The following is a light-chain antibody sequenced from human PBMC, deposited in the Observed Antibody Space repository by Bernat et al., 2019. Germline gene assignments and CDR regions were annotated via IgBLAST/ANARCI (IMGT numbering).Light chain of an antibody. CDR1: SGYSNYK. J-gene: IGLJ3*02. Sequence: QPVLTQPPSASASLGASVTLTCTLSSGYSNYKVDWYQQRPGKGPRFVMRAGTGGVVGSKGDGIPGRFSVLGSGLNRYLTIKNIQEEDESDLHCGADHGSGSNNLWVFGGGTKLTVL. CDR2: AGTGGVVG. V-gene: IGLV9-49*01. CDR3: GADHGSGSNNLWV.